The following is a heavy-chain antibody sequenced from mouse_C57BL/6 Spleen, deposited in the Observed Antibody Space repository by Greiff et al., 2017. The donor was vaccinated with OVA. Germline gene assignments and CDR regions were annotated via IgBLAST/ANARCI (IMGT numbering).Heavy chain of an antibody. CDR1: GYSFTGYY. CDR2: INPSTGGT. D-gene: IGHD2-4*01. J-gene: IGHJ1*03. V-gene: IGHV1-42*01. CDR3: ARGDYDLWYFDV. Sequence: VQLQQSGPELVKPGASVKISCKASGYSFTGYYMNWVKQSPEKSLEWIGGINPSTGGTTYNQKFKAKATLTVDKSSSTAYMQLKSLTSEDAAVYYCARGDYDLWYFDVWGTGTTVTVSS.